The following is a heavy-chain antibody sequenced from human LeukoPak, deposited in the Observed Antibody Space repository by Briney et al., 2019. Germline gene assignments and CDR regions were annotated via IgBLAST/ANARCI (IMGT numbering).Heavy chain of an antibody. Sequence: GGSLRLSCAASGFTFSSYAMSWVRQAPGKGLEWVSYISSSSSTIYYADSVKGRFTISRDNAKNSLYLQMNSLRAEDTAVYYCARDYGDYDWYFDLWGRGTLVTVSS. CDR1: GFTFSSYA. J-gene: IGHJ2*01. V-gene: IGHV3-48*04. D-gene: IGHD4-17*01. CDR3: ARDYGDYDWYFDL. CDR2: ISSSSSTI.